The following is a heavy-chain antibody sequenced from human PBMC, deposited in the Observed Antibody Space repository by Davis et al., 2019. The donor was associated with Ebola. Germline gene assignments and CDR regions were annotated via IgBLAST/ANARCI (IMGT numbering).Heavy chain of an antibody. D-gene: IGHD3-22*01. CDR1: GFTFSKYW. J-gene: IGHJ4*02. CDR2: IKQDGSEK. Sequence: PGGSLRLSCAAAGFTFSKYWMNWVRQAPGKGLGWVANIKQDGSEKYYVDSVKGRFTISRDDAKNSLYLQMNSLRAEDTAVYYCAREAYFYDSTGYYYDIPDLFDYWGQGTLVTVSS. V-gene: IGHV3-7*01. CDR3: AREAYFYDSTGYYYDIPDLFDY.